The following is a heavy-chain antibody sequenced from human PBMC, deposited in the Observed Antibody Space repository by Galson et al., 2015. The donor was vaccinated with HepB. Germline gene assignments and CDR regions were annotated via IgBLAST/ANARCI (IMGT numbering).Heavy chain of an antibody. CDR1: GFTFNNYW. Sequence: SLRLSCAASGFTFNNYWMSWVRQAPGKGLEWVANIKQDGSEKYYVDSVKGRFTISRDNARNPLYLQMNSLRAEDTAVFYCAREAAGGYYYYFGMDVWGQGTTVTVSS. D-gene: IGHD6-13*01. J-gene: IGHJ6*02. CDR2: IKQDGSEK. CDR3: AREAAGGYYYYFGMDV. V-gene: IGHV3-7*03.